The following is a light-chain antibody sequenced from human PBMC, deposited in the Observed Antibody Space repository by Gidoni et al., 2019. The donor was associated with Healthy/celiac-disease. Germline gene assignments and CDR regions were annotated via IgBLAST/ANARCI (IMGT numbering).Light chain of an antibody. Sequence: SYELTQPPSVSVSPGQTASITCSGDNLGDKYACWYQQKPGQSPVLVIYQDNKRPSGIPERFSGSNSGNTATLTISGTQARDEADYYCQAWDSSTVVFGGGTKLTVL. V-gene: IGLV3-1*01. J-gene: IGLJ2*01. CDR3: QAWDSSTVV. CDR2: QDN. CDR1: NLGDKY.